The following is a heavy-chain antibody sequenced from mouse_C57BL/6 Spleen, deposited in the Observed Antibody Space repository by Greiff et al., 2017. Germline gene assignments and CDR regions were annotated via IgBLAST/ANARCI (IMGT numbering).Heavy chain of an antibody. CDR1: GNAFTNYL. Sequence: LVESGAELVRPGTSVKVSCKASGNAFTNYLIEWVKQRPGQGLEWIGVINPGSGGTNYNEKFKGKATLTADKSSSTAYMQLSSLTSEDSAVYFCARRWDGGYFDVWGTGTTVTVSS. CDR2: INPGSGGT. CDR3: ARRWDGGYFDV. V-gene: IGHV1-54*01. J-gene: IGHJ1*03. D-gene: IGHD4-1*01.